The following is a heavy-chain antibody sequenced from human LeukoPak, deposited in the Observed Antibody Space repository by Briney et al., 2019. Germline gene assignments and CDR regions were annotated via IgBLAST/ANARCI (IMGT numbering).Heavy chain of an antibody. Sequence: GGSLRLSCAASGFTFSSYWMSWVRQAPGKGLEWVANIKQDGSEKYYVDSVKGRFTISRDNAKNSLYLQMNSLRAEDTAVYYCAKDLELAPFDYWGQGTLVTVSS. D-gene: IGHD1-26*01. CDR1: GFTFSSYW. CDR3: AKDLELAPFDY. J-gene: IGHJ4*02. CDR2: IKQDGSEK. V-gene: IGHV3-7*01.